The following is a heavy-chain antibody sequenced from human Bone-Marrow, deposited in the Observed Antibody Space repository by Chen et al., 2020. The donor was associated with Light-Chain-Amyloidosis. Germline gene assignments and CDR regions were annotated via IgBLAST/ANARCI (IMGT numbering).Heavy chain of an antibody. V-gene: IGHV3-7*01. J-gene: IGHJ4*02. CDR2: IKEDGSET. CDR1: GFTFNNYW. D-gene: IGHD3-16*01. Sequence: EVQLVESGGGLVQPGGSLRLSCAASGFTFNNYWMSWVRQAPWKGLEWVANIKEDGSETYYVDSVKGRFTISRDNAKDSLYLQMNSLRVEDTALYYCAKGGASFDYWGQGTLVTVSS. CDR3: AKGGASFDY.